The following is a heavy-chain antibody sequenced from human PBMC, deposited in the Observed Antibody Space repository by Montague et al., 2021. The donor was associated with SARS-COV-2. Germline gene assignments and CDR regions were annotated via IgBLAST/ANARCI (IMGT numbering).Heavy chain of an antibody. V-gene: IGHV4-59*01. Sequence: SETLSLTCTVSGGSITGYYWSWLRRSPGKGLEWIAYIYDGGAVNYNPSLGSRVTISTDTSKNQLSLKVNSVTAADTAVYYCVRDQPYGGPRGAYDIWGQGTAVTVSS. CDR1: GGSITGYY. J-gene: IGHJ3*02. CDR3: VRDQPYGGPRGAYDI. CDR2: IYDGGAV. D-gene: IGHD4-23*01.